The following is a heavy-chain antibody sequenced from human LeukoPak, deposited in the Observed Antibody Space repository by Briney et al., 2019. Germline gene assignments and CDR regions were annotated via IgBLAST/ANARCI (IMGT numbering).Heavy chain of an antibody. CDR1: GFTFSDYY. CDR3: ARVEAQERGTTVVTPIDY. V-gene: IGHV3-11*01. J-gene: IGHJ4*02. Sequence: GGSLRLSCAASGFTFSDYYMSWIRQAPGKGLEWVSYISSSGSTIYYADSVKGRFTISRDNAKNSLYLQMNSLRAEDTAVYYCARVEAQERGTTVVTPIDYWGQGTLVTVSS. D-gene: IGHD4-23*01. CDR2: ISSSGSTI.